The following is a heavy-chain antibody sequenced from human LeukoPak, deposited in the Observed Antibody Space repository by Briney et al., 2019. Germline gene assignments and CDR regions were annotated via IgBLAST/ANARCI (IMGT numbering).Heavy chain of an antibody. Sequence: GESLRISCKGSGYSFTSYGISWVRQAPGQGLEWMGWISAYNGNTNYAQKLQGRVTMTTDTSTSTAYMELRSLRSDDTAVYYCARDTLLWFGEQPDYWGQGTLVTVSS. V-gene: IGHV1-18*04. CDR3: ARDTLLWFGEQPDY. CDR1: GYSFTSYG. J-gene: IGHJ4*02. CDR2: ISAYNGNT. D-gene: IGHD3-10*01.